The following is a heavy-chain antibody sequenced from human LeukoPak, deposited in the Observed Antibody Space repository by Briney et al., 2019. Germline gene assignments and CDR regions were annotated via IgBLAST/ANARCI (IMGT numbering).Heavy chain of an antibody. J-gene: IGHJ6*02. D-gene: IGHD3-10*01. Sequence: GGSLRLSCAASGFTISNYCMQWVRQAPGQGLVWVARIKNDGSSTTYADSVKGRFTISRDNAKNTVYLQMNSLRAEDTAVYHCARRPESGIARSYNFYGMYVWGQGTTVTVSS. CDR3: ARRPESGIARSYNFYGMYV. V-gene: IGHV3-74*01. CDR2: IKNDGSST. CDR1: GFTISNYC.